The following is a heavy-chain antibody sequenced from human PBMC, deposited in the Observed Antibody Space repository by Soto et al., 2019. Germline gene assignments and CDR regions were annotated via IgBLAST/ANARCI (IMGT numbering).Heavy chain of an antibody. V-gene: IGHV1-69*01. CDR1: GGTFSSYA. J-gene: IGHJ6*02. Sequence: VKVSCKASGGTFSSYAISWVRQAPGQGLEWMGGIIPIFGIANYAQKFQGRVTITADESTSTAYMELSSLRSEDTAVYYCARKESMYYDFWSGYSRTKYYYGMDVWGQGTTVTVSS. CDR2: IIPIFGIA. CDR3: ARKESMYYDFWSGYSRTKYYYGMDV. D-gene: IGHD3-3*01.